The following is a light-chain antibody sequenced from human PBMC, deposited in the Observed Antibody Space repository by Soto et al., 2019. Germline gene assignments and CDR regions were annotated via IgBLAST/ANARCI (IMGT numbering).Light chain of an antibody. CDR3: SSYTTSNTRQIV. CDR1: SSGVGGYNY. Sequence: QSVLTQPASVSGSPGQSITISCTGTSSGVGGYNYVSWYQHHPGKAPKLIIYDVTNRPSGVSNPFSGSKSGNTASLTISGLQPEDEADYYCSSYTTSNTRQIVFGTGTKLTVL. V-gene: IGLV2-14*03. J-gene: IGLJ1*01. CDR2: DVT.